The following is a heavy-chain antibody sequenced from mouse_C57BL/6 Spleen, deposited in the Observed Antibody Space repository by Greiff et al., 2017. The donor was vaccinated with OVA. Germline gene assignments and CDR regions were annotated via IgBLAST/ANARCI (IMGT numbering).Heavy chain of an antibody. V-gene: IGHV1-52*01. Sequence: VKLQQPGAELVRPGSSVKLSCKASGYTFTSYWMHWVKQRPIQGLEWIGNIDPSDSETHYNQKFKDKATLTVDKSSSTAYMQLSSLTSEDSAVYYCARTPHITTVVEGYFDVWGTGTTVTVSS. CDR2: IDPSDSET. D-gene: IGHD1-1*01. J-gene: IGHJ1*03. CDR1: GYTFTSYW. CDR3: ARTPHITTVVEGYFDV.